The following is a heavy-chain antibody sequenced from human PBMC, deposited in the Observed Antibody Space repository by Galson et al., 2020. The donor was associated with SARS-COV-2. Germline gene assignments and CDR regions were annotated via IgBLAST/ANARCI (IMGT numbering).Heavy chain of an antibody. CDR2: IIPILGIA. CDR1: GGTFSSYA. CDR3: ARGRGLEWLQTYYYYMDV. Sequence: KISCKASGGTFSSYAISWVRQAPGQGLEWMGGIIPILGIANYAQKFQGRVTITADKSTSTAYMELSSLRSEDTAVYYCARGRGLEWLQTYYYYMDVWGKGTTVTVSS. V-gene: IGHV1-69*10. D-gene: IGHD3-3*01. J-gene: IGHJ6*03.